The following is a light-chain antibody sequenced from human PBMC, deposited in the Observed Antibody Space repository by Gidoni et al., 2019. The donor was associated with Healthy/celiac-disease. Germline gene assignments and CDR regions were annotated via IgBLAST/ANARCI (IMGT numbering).Light chain of an antibody. CDR2: WAS. CDR3: QQYYSTPLFT. V-gene: IGKV4-1*01. J-gene: IGKJ3*01. CDR1: QCVLYSYNNKNY. Sequence: DIVMTQSPDSLAVYLGERATINCKSSQCVLYSYNNKNYLAWYQQKPGQPPKLLIYWASTRESGVPDRFSGSGSVTDFTLTISSLQAEDVAVYYCQQYYSTPLFTFGPGTKVEIK.